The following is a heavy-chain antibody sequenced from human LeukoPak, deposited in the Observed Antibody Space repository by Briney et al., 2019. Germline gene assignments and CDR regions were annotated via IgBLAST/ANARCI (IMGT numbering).Heavy chain of an antibody. CDR2: IYSSGTT. Sequence: GSLRLSCAASGFTVSSNYMSWVRQAPGKGLEWVSVIYSSGTTYYADSVKGRFTISRDNSKNTLYLQMNSLRAEDTAVYYCARGEYNWNDLHLWGQGTLVTVSS. J-gene: IGHJ5*02. CDR1: GFTVSSNY. V-gene: IGHV3-66*01. D-gene: IGHD1-20*01. CDR3: ARGEYNWNDLHL.